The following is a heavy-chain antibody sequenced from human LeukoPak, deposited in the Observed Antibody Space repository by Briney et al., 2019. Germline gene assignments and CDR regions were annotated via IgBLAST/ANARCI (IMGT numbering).Heavy chain of an antibody. D-gene: IGHD6-13*01. CDR2: IKQDGSEK. CDR3: AREGIAAPAS. J-gene: IGHJ5*02. CDR1: GFTFSSYW. Sequence: PGGSLRLSCAASGFTFSSYWISWVRQAPGKGLEWVANIKQDGSEKYYVDSVKGRFTISRDNAKNSLYLQMNSLRAEDTAVYYCAREGIAAPASWGQGTLVTVSS. V-gene: IGHV3-7*01.